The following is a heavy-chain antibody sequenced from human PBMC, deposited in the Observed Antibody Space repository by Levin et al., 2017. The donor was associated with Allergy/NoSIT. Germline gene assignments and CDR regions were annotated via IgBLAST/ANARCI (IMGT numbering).Heavy chain of an antibody. CDR2: ISSSSSYI. CDR3: ARDSRVVAARFDP. CDR1: GFTFSSYS. D-gene: IGHD2-15*01. V-gene: IGHV3-21*01. J-gene: IGHJ5*02. Sequence: PGGSLRLSCAASGFTFSSYSMNWVRQAPGKGLEWVSSISSSSSYIYYADSVKGRFTISRDNAKNSLYLQMNSLRAEDTAVYYCARDSRVVAARFDPWGQGTLVTVSS.